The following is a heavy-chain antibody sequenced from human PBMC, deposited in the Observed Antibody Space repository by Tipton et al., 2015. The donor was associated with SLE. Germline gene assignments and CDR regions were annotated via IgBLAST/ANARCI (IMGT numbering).Heavy chain of an antibody. Sequence: TLSLTCTVSGGSISSYYWSWIRQPPGKGLEWIGYFYYSGSANYNPSLKSRVTISLDKSKNQFSLKLTSVTAADTAVYYCARGGTVFGVVLNWFDPWGQGTLVTVSS. CDR2: FYYSGSA. J-gene: IGHJ5*02. D-gene: IGHD3-3*01. CDR1: GGSISSYY. V-gene: IGHV4-59*01. CDR3: ARGGTVFGVVLNWFDP.